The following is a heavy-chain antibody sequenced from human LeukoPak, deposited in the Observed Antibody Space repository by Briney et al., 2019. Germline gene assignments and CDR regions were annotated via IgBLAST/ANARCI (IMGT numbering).Heavy chain of an antibody. CDR1: GFTFSSYG. J-gene: IGHJ1*01. CDR3: TKDDAWGRYKD. D-gene: IGHD3-16*01. CDR2: ISPSGGIT. V-gene: IGHV3-23*01. Sequence: PGGSLTLSCAASGFTFSSYGMSWVRQAPGKGLEWVSGISPSGGITYYTDSVKGRFTISRDNSKNTVSLQMNSLRGDDTAVYYCTKDDAWGRYKDWGQGTLVTVSS.